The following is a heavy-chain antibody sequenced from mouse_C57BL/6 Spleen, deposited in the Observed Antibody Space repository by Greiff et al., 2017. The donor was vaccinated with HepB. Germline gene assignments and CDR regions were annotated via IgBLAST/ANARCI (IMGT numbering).Heavy chain of an antibody. V-gene: IGHV1-50*01. CDR2: IDPSDSYT. CDR3: ARVWMDY. J-gene: IGHJ4*01. CDR1: GYTFTSYW. Sequence: QVQLQQPGAELVKPGASVKLSCKASGYTFTSYWMQWVKQRPGQGLEWIGEIDPSDSYTNYNQKFKGKATLTVDTSSSTAYMQLSSLTSEDSAVYYCARVWMDYWGQGTSVTVSS.